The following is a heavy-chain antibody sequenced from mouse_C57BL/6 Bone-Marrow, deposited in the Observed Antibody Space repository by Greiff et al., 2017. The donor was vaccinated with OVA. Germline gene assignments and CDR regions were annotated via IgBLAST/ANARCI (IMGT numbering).Heavy chain of an antibody. J-gene: IGHJ2*01. CDR1: GYTFTSYW. V-gene: IGHV1-61*01. D-gene: IGHD1-1*01. CDR3: AGNYGSRTGY. CDR2: IYPSDSET. Sequence: QVQLQQPGAELVRPGSSVKLSCKASGYTFTSYWMDWVKQRPGQGLEWIGNIYPSDSETHYNQKFKDKATLTVDKSSSTAYMQLSSLTSEDCAVYYCAGNYGSRTGYWGQGTTLTVSS.